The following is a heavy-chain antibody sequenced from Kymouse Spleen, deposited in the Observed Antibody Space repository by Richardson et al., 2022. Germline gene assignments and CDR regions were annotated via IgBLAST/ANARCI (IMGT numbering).Heavy chain of an antibody. CDR2: IKQDGSEK. V-gene: IGHV3-7*01. CDR1: GFTFSSYW. D-gene: IGHD4-11,IGHD4-11*01. Sequence: EVQLVESGGGLVQPGGSLRLSCAASGFTFSSYWMSWVRQAPGKGLEWVANIKQDGSEKYYVDSVKGRFTISRDNAKNSLYLQMNSLRAEDTAVYYCASWGVTTHYYYGMDVWGQGTTVTVSS. CDR3: ASWGVTTHYYYGMDV. J-gene: IGHJ6*02.